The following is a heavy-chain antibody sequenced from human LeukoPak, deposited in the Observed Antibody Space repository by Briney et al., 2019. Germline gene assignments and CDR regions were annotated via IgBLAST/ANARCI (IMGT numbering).Heavy chain of an antibody. CDR1: GGSISSYY. J-gene: IGHJ2*01. CDR2: IYYSGST. Sequence: SETLSLTCTVSGGSISSYYWSWIRQPPGKGLEWIGYIYYSGSTNYNPSLKSRVTISVDTSKNQFSLKLSSVTAADTAVYYCARVNFDRLFDSAQNNWYFDLWGRGTLVTVSS. V-gene: IGHV4-59*01. CDR3: ARVNFDRLFDSAQNNWYFDL. D-gene: IGHD3-9*01.